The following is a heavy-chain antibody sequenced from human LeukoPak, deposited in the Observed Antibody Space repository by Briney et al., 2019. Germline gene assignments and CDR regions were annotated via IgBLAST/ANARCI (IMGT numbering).Heavy chain of an antibody. CDR1: GFTFSNYW. CDR3: AKAKNPAGDPFDY. Sequence: GGSLRLSCVASGFTFSNYWMTWVRQAPGKGLEWVSSISGSGGSTYYADSVKGRFTISRDNSKNTLYLQMSSLRAEDTAVYYCAKAKNPAGDPFDYWGQGTLVTVSS. V-gene: IGHV3-23*01. J-gene: IGHJ4*02. D-gene: IGHD7-27*01. CDR2: ISGSGGST.